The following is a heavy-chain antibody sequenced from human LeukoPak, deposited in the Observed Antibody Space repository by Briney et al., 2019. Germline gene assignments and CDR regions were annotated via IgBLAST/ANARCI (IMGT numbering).Heavy chain of an antibody. CDR3: AKDRVPAVVPAGEK. Sequence: PGGSLRLSCAASGFTFSSYAMSWVRQAPGKGLEWVSATSGSGGSTYYADSVKGRFTISRDNSKNTLYLQMNSLRAEDAAVYYCAKDRVPAVVPAGEKWGQGTLVTVSS. J-gene: IGHJ4*02. D-gene: IGHD2-2*01. V-gene: IGHV3-23*01. CDR1: GFTFSSYA. CDR2: TSGSGGST.